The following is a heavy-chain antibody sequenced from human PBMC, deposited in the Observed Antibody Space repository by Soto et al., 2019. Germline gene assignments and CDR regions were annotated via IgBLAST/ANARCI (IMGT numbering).Heavy chain of an antibody. CDR2: IYHSGST. Sequence: PSETLSLTCAVSGGSISSSNWWSWVRQPPGKGLEWIGEIYHSGSTNYNPSLKSRVTISVDKSKNQFSLKLSSVTAADTAVYYCARDRAYYYDSSGYYVTIDAFDIWGQGTMVTVSS. CDR3: ARDRAYYYDSSGYYVTIDAFDI. V-gene: IGHV4-4*02. CDR1: GGSISSSNW. J-gene: IGHJ3*02. D-gene: IGHD3-22*01.